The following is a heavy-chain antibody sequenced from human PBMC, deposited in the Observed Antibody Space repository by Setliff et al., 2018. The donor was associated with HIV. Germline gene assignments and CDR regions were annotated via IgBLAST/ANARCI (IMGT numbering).Heavy chain of an antibody. J-gene: IGHJ4*02. CDR2: IMPIFGTT. CDR1: GGSFSSYT. D-gene: IGHD6-19*01. CDR3: ARVQRHSGWYEGNYFDY. V-gene: IGHV1-69*05. Sequence: ASVKVSCKASGGSFSSYTISWIRQAPGQGLEWMGGIMPIFGTTNYAQRFQGRVTITRDTSASTAYMELSSLRSEDTAVYYCARVQRHSGWYEGNYFDYWGQGTLVTVSS.